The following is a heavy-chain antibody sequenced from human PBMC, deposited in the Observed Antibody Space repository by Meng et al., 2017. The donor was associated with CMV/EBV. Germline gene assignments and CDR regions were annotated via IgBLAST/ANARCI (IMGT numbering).Heavy chain of an antibody. D-gene: IGHD1-26*01. Sequence: QLRLQESGPGLLKPSETLSLTCTVSGGSISSSSYYWGWIRQPPGKGLEWIGSIYYSGSTYYNPSLKSRVTISVDTSKNQFSLKLSSVTAADTAVYYCASIVGAQDYWGQGTLVTVSS. V-gene: IGHV4-39*07. CDR3: ASIVGAQDY. J-gene: IGHJ4*02. CDR1: GGSISSSSYY. CDR2: IYYSGST.